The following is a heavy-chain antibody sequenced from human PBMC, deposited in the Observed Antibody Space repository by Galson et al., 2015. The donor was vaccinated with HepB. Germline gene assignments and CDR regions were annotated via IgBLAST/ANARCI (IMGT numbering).Heavy chain of an antibody. D-gene: IGHD2-15*01. CDR3: ARGGSGGYCSGGSCYLQHYYYYGMDV. CDR1: GFTFSSYS. V-gene: IGHV3-48*01. J-gene: IGHJ6*02. CDR2: ISSSSSTI. Sequence: SLRLSCAVSGFTFSSYSMNWVRQAPGKGLEWVSYISSSSSTIYYADSVKGRFTISRDNAKNSLYLQMNSLRAEDTAVYYCARGGSGGYCSGGSCYLQHYYYYGMDVWGQGTTVTVSS.